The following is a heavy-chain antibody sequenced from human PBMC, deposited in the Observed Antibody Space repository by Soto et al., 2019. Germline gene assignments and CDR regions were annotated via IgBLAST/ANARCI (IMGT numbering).Heavy chain of an antibody. V-gene: IGHV4-30-4*01. J-gene: IGHJ4*02. CDR1: GGSISDGAYY. CDR2: IYNSGKT. Sequence: QVQLQEPGPGLVKPSQTLSLTCTVSGGSISDGAYYWSWIRQPPGKGLEWIGHIYNSGKTYNNPSLRSRLTISLDTSKSQCSLNLNSVTAADTAVYYCASGLSGDKVDQWGQGTLVTVSS. D-gene: IGHD2-21*01. CDR3: ASGLSGDKVDQ.